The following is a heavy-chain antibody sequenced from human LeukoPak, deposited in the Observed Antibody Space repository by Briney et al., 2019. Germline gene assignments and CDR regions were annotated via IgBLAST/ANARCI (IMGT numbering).Heavy chain of an antibody. CDR3: ARAKSVVPAAILGYYYYYMDV. CDR2: MNPSSGDT. Sequence: ASVKVSCKASGYTFTSFDINWVRQATGQGPEWMGWMNPSSGDTGYAQKFQGRVTFTRDTSTNTAYMELSSLTSEDTAVYYCARAKSVVPAAILGYYYYYMDVWGKGTTVTVSS. J-gene: IGHJ6*03. D-gene: IGHD2-2*02. V-gene: IGHV1-8*03. CDR1: GYTFTSFD.